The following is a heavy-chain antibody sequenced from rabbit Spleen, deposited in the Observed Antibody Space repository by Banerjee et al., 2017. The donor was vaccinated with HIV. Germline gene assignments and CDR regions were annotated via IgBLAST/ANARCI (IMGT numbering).Heavy chain of an antibody. V-gene: IGHV1S45*01. CDR3: ARDAGTSFSTYGMDL. D-gene: IGHD8-1*01. J-gene: IGHJ6*01. CDR2: IFTGSSGST. CDR1: GFSFSSNW. Sequence: LEESGGGLVKPGGTLTLTCTVSGFSFSSNWICWVRQAPEKGLEWIADIFTGSSGSTYYASWAKGRFTISKASSTTVTLQMTSLTAADTATYFCARDAGTSFSTYGMDLWGPGTLVTVS.